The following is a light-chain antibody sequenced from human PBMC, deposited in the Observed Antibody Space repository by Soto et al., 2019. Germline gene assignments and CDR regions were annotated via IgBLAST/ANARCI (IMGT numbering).Light chain of an antibody. Sequence: EVVTTQPPATLSVSPGERATLSCSASQSVTSNYLAWYQQKPGQAPRLLIYGVSSRATGVPDRFSGSGSGTDFTLTISRLEPEDFAVYYCQQYTDWPLTFGQGTKVDIK. CDR3: QQYTDWPLT. J-gene: IGKJ1*01. CDR2: GVS. V-gene: IGKV3-20*01. CDR1: QSVTSNY.